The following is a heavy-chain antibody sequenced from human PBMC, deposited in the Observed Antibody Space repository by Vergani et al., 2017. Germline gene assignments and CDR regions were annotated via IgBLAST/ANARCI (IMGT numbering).Heavy chain of an antibody. J-gene: IGHJ6*03. Sequence: QVQLQQWGAGLLKPSETLSLTCAVYGGSFSGYYWSWIRKPQGTGLEWIGEINHSGSTNYNPSLTRRGTISVDTSKNQFSLKLSSVTAADTAVYDCARVGTIAAACTGYYYMDVWGKGTTVTVSS. CDR2: INHSGST. D-gene: IGHD6-13*01. CDR3: ARVGTIAAACTGYYYMDV. V-gene: IGHV4-34*01. CDR1: GGSFSGYY.